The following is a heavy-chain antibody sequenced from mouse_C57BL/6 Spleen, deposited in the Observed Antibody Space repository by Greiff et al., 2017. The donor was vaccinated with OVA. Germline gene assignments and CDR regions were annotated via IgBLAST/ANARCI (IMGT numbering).Heavy chain of an antibody. V-gene: IGHV14-2*01. CDR2: IDPEDGET. J-gene: IGHJ3*01. CDR1: GFNIKDYY. CDR3: AISEEFAY. Sequence: VQLQQSGAELVKPGASVKLSCTASGFNIKDYYMHWVKQRPEQGLEWIGRIDPEDGETKYAPNFQGKATITADTSSNTAYLQLSSLTSEDTAVYYCAISEEFAYWGQGTLVTVSA.